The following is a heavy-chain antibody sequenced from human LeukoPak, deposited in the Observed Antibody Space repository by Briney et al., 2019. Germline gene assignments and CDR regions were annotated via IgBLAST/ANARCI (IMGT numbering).Heavy chain of an antibody. J-gene: IGHJ4*02. D-gene: IGHD2-15*01. CDR3: ATKDVAAAGTPFDY. CDR1: DGSITNYD. Sequence: SETLSLTCTVSDGSITNYDWSWVRQPPGKGLEFIGHVHYSGTANYNPSLRSRVTISIDTSKKHFFLKLKSVTAADTAVYYCATKDVAAAGTPFDYWGQGILVTVSS. V-gene: IGHV4-59*01. CDR2: VHYSGTA.